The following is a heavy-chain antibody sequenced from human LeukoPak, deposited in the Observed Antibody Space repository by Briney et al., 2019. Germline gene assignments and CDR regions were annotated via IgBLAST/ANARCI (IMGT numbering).Heavy chain of an antibody. CDR1: GFTVSNNY. J-gene: IGHJ4*02. D-gene: IGHD3-3*01. V-gene: IGHV3-53*01. CDR3: ARATIFGVVPGDY. CDR2: IYSGGST. Sequence: GGSLRLSCAASGFTVSNNYMSWVRQAPGKGLEWVSVIYSGGSTHYADSVKGRFTISRDNSKNTLYLQMNSLRAEDTAVYYCARATIFGVVPGDYWGQGTLVTVSS.